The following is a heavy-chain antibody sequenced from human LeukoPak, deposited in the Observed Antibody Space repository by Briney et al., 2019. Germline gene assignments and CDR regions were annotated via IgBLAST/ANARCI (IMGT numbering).Heavy chain of an antibody. Sequence: GGSLRLSCAASGFAFSSYEMNWVRRAPGKGLEWVSYIRSTSNTIYYADSVKGRFTISRDNAKNSLYLQMNSLRAEDTAVYYCARDFGRWFIDYWGRGTLVTVSS. D-gene: IGHD4-23*01. CDR1: GFAFSSYE. J-gene: IGHJ4*02. V-gene: IGHV3-48*03. CDR3: ARDFGRWFIDY. CDR2: IRSTSNTI.